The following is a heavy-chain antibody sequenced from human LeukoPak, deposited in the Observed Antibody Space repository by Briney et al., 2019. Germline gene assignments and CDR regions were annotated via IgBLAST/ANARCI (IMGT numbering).Heavy chain of an antibody. CDR1: GFTFSSYA. V-gene: IGHV3-30*04. CDR3: ARGRRVLAVAGTEGVYYYYGMDV. J-gene: IGHJ6*04. D-gene: IGHD6-19*01. Sequence: PGGSLRLSCAASGFTFSSYAMHWVRQAPGKGLEWVAVISYDGSNKYYADSVKGRFTISRDNSKNTLYLQMNSLRAEGTAVYYCARGRRVLAVAGTEGVYYYYGMDVWGKGTTVTVSS. CDR2: ISYDGSNK.